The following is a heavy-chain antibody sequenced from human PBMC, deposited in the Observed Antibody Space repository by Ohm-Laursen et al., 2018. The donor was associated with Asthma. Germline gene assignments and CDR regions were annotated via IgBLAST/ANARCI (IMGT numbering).Heavy chain of an antibody. CDR2: ISSSSSYI. CDR3: ARAYGDYEDYYYYGMDV. J-gene: IGHJ6*02. D-gene: IGHD4-17*01. V-gene: IGHV3-21*01. CDR1: GFTFSSYS. Sequence: SLRLSCAASGFTFSSYSMNWVRQAPGKGLEWVSSISSSSSYIYYADSVKGRFTISRDNAKNSLYLQMNSLRAEDTAVYYCARAYGDYEDYYYYGMDVWGQGTTVTVSS.